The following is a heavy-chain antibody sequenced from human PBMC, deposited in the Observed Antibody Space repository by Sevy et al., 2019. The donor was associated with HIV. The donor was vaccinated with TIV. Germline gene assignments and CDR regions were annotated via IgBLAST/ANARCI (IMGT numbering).Heavy chain of an antibody. CDR2: ISGTGGTT. Sequence: GGSLRLSCAASGFTFGNYAMTWVGQAAGKGLEWVSSISGTGGTTYYADSVKGRFTISRDNSKNTLYIQMNSLRAEDTAVYYCAKDRIEGARKLDYWGQGTLVTVSS. CDR3: AKDRIEGARKLDY. V-gene: IGHV3-23*01. CDR1: GFTFGNYA. J-gene: IGHJ4*02. D-gene: IGHD1-26*01.